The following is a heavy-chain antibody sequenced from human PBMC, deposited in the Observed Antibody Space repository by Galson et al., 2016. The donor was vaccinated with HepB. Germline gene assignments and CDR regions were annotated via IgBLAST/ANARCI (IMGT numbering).Heavy chain of an antibody. CDR1: GFTSSKYA. CDR3: AKDQGVLRHFDWLTYDAFDM. D-gene: IGHD3-9*01. CDR2: ISTNGINE. V-gene: IGHV3-30*18. Sequence: SLRLSCAASGFTSSKYALHWVRQAPGKGLEWVAVISTNGINEKYEDSVKGRFTVSRDNSKNTVDLQMNSLRPEDTAVYYCAKDQGVLRHFDWLTYDAFDMWGQGTMVTVSS. J-gene: IGHJ3*02.